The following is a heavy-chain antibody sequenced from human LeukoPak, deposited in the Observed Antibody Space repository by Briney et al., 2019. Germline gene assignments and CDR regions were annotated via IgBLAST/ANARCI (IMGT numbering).Heavy chain of an antibody. Sequence: KTGGSLRLSCAASGFTFSSYEMNWVRQAPGKGLEWVAFIRYDGSNKYYADSVKGRFTISRDNSKNTLYLQMNSLRAEDTAVYYCAKNEWLVMGYYMDVWGEGTTVTISS. D-gene: IGHD6-19*01. J-gene: IGHJ6*03. CDR1: GFTFSSYE. V-gene: IGHV3-30*02. CDR3: AKNEWLVMGYYMDV. CDR2: IRYDGSNK.